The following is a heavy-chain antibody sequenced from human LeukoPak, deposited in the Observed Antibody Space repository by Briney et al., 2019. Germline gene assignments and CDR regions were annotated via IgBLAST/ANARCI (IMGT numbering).Heavy chain of an antibody. CDR2: ISGSGGST. CDR1: RFTFSSYG. D-gene: IGHD3-16*02. CDR3: AKDFNDYVWGSYREYDY. V-gene: IGHV3-23*01. Sequence: GGSLRLSCAASRFTFSSYGMSWVRQAPGKGLEWVSAISGSGGSTYYADSAKGRFTISSDNSKNTLYLQMNSLRAEDTAVYYCAKDFNDYVWGSYREYDYWGQGTLVTVSS. J-gene: IGHJ4*02.